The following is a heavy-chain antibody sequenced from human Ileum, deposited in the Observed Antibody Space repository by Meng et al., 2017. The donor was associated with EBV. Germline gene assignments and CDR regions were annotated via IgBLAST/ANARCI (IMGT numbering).Heavy chain of an antibody. J-gene: IGHJ4*02. Sequence: EVQLVESGGXLVEPGGSXRLSCVASGFTLSAYSMNWVRQAPGKGLEWVSVINSGSTTIHYADSVKGRFTISRDNAKNSLYLQMNSLRAEDTAVYYCARGSQYSGYEGYWGQGTLVTVSS. CDR3: ARGSQYSGYEGY. CDR2: INSGSTTI. D-gene: IGHD5-12*01. V-gene: IGHV3-21*01. CDR1: GFTLSAYS.